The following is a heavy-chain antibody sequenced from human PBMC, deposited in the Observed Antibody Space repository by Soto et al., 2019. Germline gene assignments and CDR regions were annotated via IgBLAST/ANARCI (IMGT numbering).Heavy chain of an antibody. J-gene: IGHJ6*02. CDR1: GFTFSSYG. D-gene: IGHD6-19*01. CDR2: IWYDGSNK. Sequence: GGSLRLSCAASGFTFSSYGMHWVRQAPGKGLEWVAVIWYDGSNKYYADSVKGRFTISRDNSKNTLYLEMNSLRAEDTAVYYCARDRHHIAVAHYYYYGMDVWGQGTTVTVSS. V-gene: IGHV3-33*01. CDR3: ARDRHHIAVAHYYYYGMDV.